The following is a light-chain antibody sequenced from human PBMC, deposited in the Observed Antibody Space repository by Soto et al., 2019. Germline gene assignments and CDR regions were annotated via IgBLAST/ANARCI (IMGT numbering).Light chain of an antibody. V-gene: IGLV2-23*01. J-gene: IGLJ3*02. CDR1: SSDVGAYNL. CDR2: EGT. Sequence: QSVLTRPASVSGSPGQSITVSCTGTSSDVGAYNLVSWYQQYPGKAPRLIIYEGTKRPSGISHRFSGSKSDNTASLTISGLRAEDEAHYHCCSYAGSRTFVFGGGTKLTVL. CDR3: CSYAGSRTFV.